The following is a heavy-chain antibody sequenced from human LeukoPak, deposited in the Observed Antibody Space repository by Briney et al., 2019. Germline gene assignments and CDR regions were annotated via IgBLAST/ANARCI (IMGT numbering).Heavy chain of an antibody. Sequence: GGSLRLSCAASAFTFSSYWMSWVRQAPGKGLEWVANIKEDGSDKNYVDSVKGRFTISRDNAKNTLYLQMNSLRAEDTAVYYCAKDIAAAVVARDWFDPWGQGTLVTVSS. V-gene: IGHV3-7*03. CDR3: AKDIAAAVVARDWFDP. CDR1: AFTFSSYW. D-gene: IGHD2-15*01. CDR2: IKEDGSDK. J-gene: IGHJ5*02.